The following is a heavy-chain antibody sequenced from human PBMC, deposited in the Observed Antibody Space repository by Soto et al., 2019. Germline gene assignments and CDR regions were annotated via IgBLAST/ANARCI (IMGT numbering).Heavy chain of an antibody. CDR1: GGSINNYY. CDR2: IYYSGST. D-gene: IGHD2-15*01. Sequence: SETLSLTCTVSGGSINNYYWSWLRQPPGMGLEWIGYIYYSGSTHYNSSLKSRVTLSVDTSKNQFPLKLNSVTAADTAVYYCARRFCSGSSCYSALDSWGQGTLVTVSS. J-gene: IGHJ4*02. V-gene: IGHV4-59*01. CDR3: ARRFCSGSSCYSALDS.